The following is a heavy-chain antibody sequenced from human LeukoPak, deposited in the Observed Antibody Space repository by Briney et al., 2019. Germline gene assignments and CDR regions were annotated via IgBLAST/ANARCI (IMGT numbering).Heavy chain of an antibody. D-gene: IGHD1-26*01. CDR2: INPNSGGT. J-gene: IGHJ6*02. Sequence: ASVKVSCKASGYTFTGYYIHWVRQAPGQGLEWMGWINPNSGGTHYAQKFHGRVTMTRDTSISTAYMELSRLKSDDTAVFYCARISGSSNHYYYGMDVWGQGTTVTVSS. CDR1: GYTFTGYY. V-gene: IGHV1-2*02. CDR3: ARISGSSNHYYYGMDV.